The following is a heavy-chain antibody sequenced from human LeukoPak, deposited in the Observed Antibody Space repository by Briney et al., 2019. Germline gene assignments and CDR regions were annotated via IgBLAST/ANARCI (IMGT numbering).Heavy chain of an antibody. CDR3: AKDIRSIAVAVPFDY. CDR1: GFTFSSYG. Sequence: GRFLRLSCAASGFTFSSYGMHWVRRAPGKGLEWVAVISYDGSNKYYADSVKGRSTISRDNSKNTLYLQMNILRAEDTAVYYCAKDIRSIAVAVPFDYWGQGTLVTVSS. CDR2: ISYDGSNK. V-gene: IGHV3-30*18. D-gene: IGHD6-19*01. J-gene: IGHJ4*02.